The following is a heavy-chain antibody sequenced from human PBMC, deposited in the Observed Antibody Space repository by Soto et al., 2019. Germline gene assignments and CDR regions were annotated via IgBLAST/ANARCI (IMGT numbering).Heavy chain of an antibody. D-gene: IGHD2-2*01. CDR2: ISYSGST. Sequence: SETLSHTCTVSGGSIINYYWAWIRQPPGKGLEWIGYISYSGSTYYNPSLKSRVTISVDTSKNQFSLKLSSVTAADTAVYYCGRAECSSTSCYALDYWGQGTLVTVSS. CDR3: GRAECSSTSCYALDY. J-gene: IGHJ4*02. V-gene: IGHV4-59*12. CDR1: GGSIINYY.